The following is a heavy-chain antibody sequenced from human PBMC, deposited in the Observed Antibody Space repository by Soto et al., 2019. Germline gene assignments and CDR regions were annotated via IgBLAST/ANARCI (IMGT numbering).Heavy chain of an antibody. J-gene: IGHJ6*02. CDR2: ISSSSSYT. CDR3: AGVQRWFGVHYYYYGMDV. V-gene: IGHV3-11*05. D-gene: IGHD3-10*01. CDR1: GFTFSNYY. Sequence: QVQMVASGGGLVKPGGSLRLSCAASGFTFSNYYMSWIRQAPGKGLEWVSYISSSSSYTNYADSVKGRFTISRDNAKNSLDLQMNSLRAEDTTVYFCAGVQRWFGVHYYYYGMDVWGQGTTGTVSS.